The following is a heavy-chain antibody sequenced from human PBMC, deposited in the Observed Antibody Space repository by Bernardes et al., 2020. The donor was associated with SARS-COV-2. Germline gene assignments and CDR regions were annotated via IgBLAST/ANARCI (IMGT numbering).Heavy chain of an antibody. Sequence: GGSLRLSCAASGFTFSSYGMHWVRQAPGKGLEWVAVIWYDGSNKYYADSVKGRFTISRDNSKNTLYLQMNSLRAEDTAVYYCARDRRFGEIEGDYWGQGTLVTVSS. CDR3: ARDRRFGEIEGDY. V-gene: IGHV3-33*01. CDR2: IWYDGSNK. CDR1: GFTFSSYG. J-gene: IGHJ4*02. D-gene: IGHD3-10*01.